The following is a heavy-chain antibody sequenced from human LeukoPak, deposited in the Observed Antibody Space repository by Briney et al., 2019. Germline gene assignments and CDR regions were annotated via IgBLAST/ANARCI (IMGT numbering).Heavy chain of an antibody. D-gene: IGHD3-22*01. J-gene: IGHJ4*02. CDR1: GYTFTGYY. CDR3: ARGPPTIVVVITTGNFDS. V-gene: IGHV1-2*02. Sequence: ASVKVSCKASGYTFTGYYIHWVRQAPGQGLEWMGWINPNSGGTNYAQKFQGRVTMTRDTSISTAYMELRRLRSDDRAVYYCARGPPTIVVVITTGNFDSWGQGTLVTVSS. CDR2: INPNSGGT.